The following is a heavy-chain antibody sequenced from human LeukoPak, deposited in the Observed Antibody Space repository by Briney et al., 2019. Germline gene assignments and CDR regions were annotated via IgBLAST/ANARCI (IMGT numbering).Heavy chain of an antibody. CDR3: ARGGREAAAGLDVDF. D-gene: IGHD6-13*01. V-gene: IGHV3-33*01. J-gene: IGHJ4*02. CDR1: GFXFSSYG. Sequence: GRSLRLSCAASGFXFSSYGIHWVRQAPGKGLEWVAGMWFDGGNKYYADSVKGRFTISRDNSKNTLNLQMKSLRAEDTALYYCARGGREAAAGLDVDFWGQGTLVTVSS. CDR2: MWFDGGNK.